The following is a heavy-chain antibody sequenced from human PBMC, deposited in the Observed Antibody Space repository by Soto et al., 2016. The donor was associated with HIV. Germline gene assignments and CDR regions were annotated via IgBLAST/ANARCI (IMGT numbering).Heavy chain of an antibody. Sequence: EVQLVESGGGVVQPGGSLRLSCATSGFTFDDYAMHWVRQAPGKGLEWVSLISGDGGSTYYADSVKGRFTISRDNSKNSLYLQMNSLRTEDTALYYCAKDIAAVAGRYYFDYWGQGTLVTVSS. CDR1: GFTFDDYA. CDR2: ISGDGGST. CDR3: AKDIAAVAGRYYFDY. D-gene: IGHD6-19*01. V-gene: IGHV3-43*02. J-gene: IGHJ4*02.